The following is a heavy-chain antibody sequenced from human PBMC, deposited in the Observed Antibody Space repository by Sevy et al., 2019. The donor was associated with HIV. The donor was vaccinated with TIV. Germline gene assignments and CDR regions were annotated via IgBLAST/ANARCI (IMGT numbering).Heavy chain of an antibody. J-gene: IGHJ3*01. CDR3: ARSFDSEGAFDV. Sequence: ASVKVSCKASGGTFNSYTINWVRQAPGQGLEWMGGIIPIFGTANYAQKFQGRVTTTADESTSTAYLELSSLRSEDTAVYYCARSFDSEGAFDVWGQGTMVTVSS. CDR2: IIPIFGTA. CDR1: GGTFNSYT. V-gene: IGHV1-69*13.